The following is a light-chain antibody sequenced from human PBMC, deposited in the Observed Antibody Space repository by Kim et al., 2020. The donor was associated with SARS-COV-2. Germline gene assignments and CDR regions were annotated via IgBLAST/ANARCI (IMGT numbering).Light chain of an antibody. V-gene: IGKV1-39*01. CDR2: GAS. Sequence: DIQMTQSPSSLSASVGDRVTITCRASQSISNYLNWYQQKPGKAPNLLIYGASSLQSGVPSRFSGSGSGTDFTLTISSLQPEDFATYYCPHRGTFGRGTKVDIK. CDR3: PHRGT. J-gene: IGKJ1*01. CDR1: QSISNY.